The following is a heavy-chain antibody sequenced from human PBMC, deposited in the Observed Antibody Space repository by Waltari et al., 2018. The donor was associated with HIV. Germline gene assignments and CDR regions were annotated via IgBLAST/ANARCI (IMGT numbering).Heavy chain of an antibody. V-gene: IGHV4-39*01. CDR3: ARQLIVVIPNYWYFDL. D-gene: IGHD3-22*01. CDR2: IFSNWNT. Sequence: QLQLQESGPGLVKPSATLSLICTVSGGSISSDTSYWGCIRQPPGREFEVIGSIFSNWNTSYTPSLESRVTIHVDTSKNLLSLKLTSGTAADTAVYFCARQLIVVIPNYWYFDLWGRGTLVTVSS. CDR1: GGSISSDTSY. J-gene: IGHJ2*01.